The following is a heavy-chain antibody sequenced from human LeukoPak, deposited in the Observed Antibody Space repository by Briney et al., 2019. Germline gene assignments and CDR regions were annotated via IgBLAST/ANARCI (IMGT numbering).Heavy chain of an antibody. Sequence: GGSLRLSCTGSGFTFGDYAMSWVRQAPGKGLEWVCFIRSKAYGGTTEYAASVKGRFTISRDDSKSIAYLQMNSLKTEDTAVYYCTREEGGYSDYWGQGTLVTVSS. J-gene: IGHJ4*02. CDR1: GFTFGDYA. D-gene: IGHD5-12*01. V-gene: IGHV3-49*04. CDR3: TREEGGYSDY. CDR2: IRSKAYGGTT.